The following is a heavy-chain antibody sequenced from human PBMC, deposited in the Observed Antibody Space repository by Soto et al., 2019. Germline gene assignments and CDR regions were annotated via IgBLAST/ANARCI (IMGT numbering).Heavy chain of an antibody. D-gene: IGHD4-17*01. CDR2: INHSGST. J-gene: IGHJ5*02. CDR3: ARLSATVTTGGWFDP. Sequence: SETLSLTCAVYGGSFSVYYRRWIRQPPGKGLEWIGEINHSGSTNYNPSLKSRVTISVDTSKNQFSLKLSSVTAADTAVYYCARLSATVTTGGWFDPWGQGTLVTVSS. CDR1: GGSFSVYY. V-gene: IGHV4-34*01.